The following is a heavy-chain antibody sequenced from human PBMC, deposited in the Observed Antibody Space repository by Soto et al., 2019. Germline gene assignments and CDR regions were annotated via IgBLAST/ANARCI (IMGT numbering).Heavy chain of an antibody. CDR2: ISAGGGST. Sequence: GGSLRLSCAASGFTFSSYAMNWVRQAPGRGLEYVSTISAGGGSTYYADSVKGRFTISRDNSKNTLYLQMSSLRAEDMAVYYCARALGYAFDIWGQGTMVTVS. V-gene: IGHV3-64*02. J-gene: IGHJ3*02. CDR3: ARALGYAFDI. CDR1: GFTFSSYA. D-gene: IGHD7-27*01.